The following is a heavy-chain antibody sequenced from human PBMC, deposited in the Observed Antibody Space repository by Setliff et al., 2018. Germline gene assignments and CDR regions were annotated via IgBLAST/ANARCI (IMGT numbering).Heavy chain of an antibody. Sequence: PGGSLRLSCAASGFTFSSYDMHWVRQATGKGLEWVSAIGTAGDTYYPGSVKGRFTISRENAKNSLYLQMNDVRREDADFYYCAKDYLSRWWNEPPLSFDDWGPGVLVTVSS. CDR3: AKDYLSRWWNEPPLSFDD. D-gene: IGHD1-1*01. CDR1: GFTFSSYD. J-gene: IGHJ4*01. V-gene: IGHV3-13*01. CDR2: IGTAGDT.